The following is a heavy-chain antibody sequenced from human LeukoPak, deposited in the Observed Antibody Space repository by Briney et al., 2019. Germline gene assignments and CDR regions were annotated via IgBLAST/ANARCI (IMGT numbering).Heavy chain of an antibody. J-gene: IGHJ4*02. CDR2: IYYSGST. V-gene: IGHV4-30-4*08. CDR1: GGSISSGDYY. CDR3: ARRTYDILTGHFDY. Sequence: PSETLSLTCTVSGGSISSGDYYRSWIRQPPGKGLEWIGYIYYSGSTYYNPSLKSRVTISVDTSKNQFSLKLSSVTAAVTAVYYCARRTYDILTGHFDYWGQGTLVTVSS. D-gene: IGHD3-9*01.